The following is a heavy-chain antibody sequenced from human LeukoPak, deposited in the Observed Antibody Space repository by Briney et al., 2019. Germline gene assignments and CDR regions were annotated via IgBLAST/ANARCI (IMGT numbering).Heavy chain of an antibody. CDR3: ARDSRSSGCAY. CDR2: IYSGGST. V-gene: IGHV3-66*01. Sequence: QAGGSLRLSCAASGFTVSSNYMSWVRQAPGKGLEWVSVIYSGGSTYYADSVKGSFTISRDNSKNTLYLQMNSLRAEDTAVYYCARDSRSSGCAYWGQGTLVTVSS. J-gene: IGHJ4*02. D-gene: IGHD3-22*01. CDR1: GFTVSSNY.